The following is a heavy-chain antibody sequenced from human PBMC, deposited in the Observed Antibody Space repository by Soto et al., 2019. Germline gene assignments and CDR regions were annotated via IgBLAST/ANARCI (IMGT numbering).Heavy chain of an antibody. CDR1: GVSISSSNYY. Sequence: PSETLSLTCTVSGVSISSSNYYWGWIRQPPGGGLEWIGSMDYNGNSYQNPSLKSRVTLSVDTSKSQFSLKLRSVTAADTAVYFCVRSAFGYYDTSGYPLTYSWGQGTLVTVSS. D-gene: IGHD3-22*01. CDR2: MDYNGNS. J-gene: IGHJ4*02. CDR3: VRSAFGYYDTSGYPLTYS. V-gene: IGHV4-39*01.